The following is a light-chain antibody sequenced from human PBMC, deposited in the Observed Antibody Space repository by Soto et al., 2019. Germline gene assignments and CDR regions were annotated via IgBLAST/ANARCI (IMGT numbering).Light chain of an antibody. CDR3: SSYTSSSTLV. Sequence: QSVLTQPASVSGSPGQSITICCTGTSSDIGGYNYVSWYQHHPGRAPKLMIYEVSNRPSGISSRFSGSKSGNTASLTISGLQAEDEAAYYCSSYTSSSTLVFGGGTKLTVL. J-gene: IGLJ2*01. V-gene: IGLV2-14*01. CDR1: SSDIGGYNY. CDR2: EVS.